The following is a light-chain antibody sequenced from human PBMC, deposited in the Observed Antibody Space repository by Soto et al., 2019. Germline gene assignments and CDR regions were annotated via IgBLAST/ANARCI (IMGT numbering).Light chain of an antibody. J-gene: IGLJ1*01. CDR2: LNSDGSH. CDR3: QTWGTGIHYV. Sequence: QLVLTQSPSASASLGASVKLTCTLSSGHSSYAIAWHQQQPEKGPRYLMKLNSDGSHSKGDGIPDRFSGSSSGAERYLTISSPQSEDEADYYCQTWGTGIHYVFGTGTELTVL. CDR1: SGHSSYA. V-gene: IGLV4-69*01.